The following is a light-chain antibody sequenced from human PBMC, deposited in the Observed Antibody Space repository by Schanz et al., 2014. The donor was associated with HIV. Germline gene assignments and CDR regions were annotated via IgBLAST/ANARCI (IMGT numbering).Light chain of an antibody. V-gene: IGKV3-20*01. CDR1: HIVNNRY. CDR3: QQYNLWPIT. J-gene: IGKJ5*01. Sequence: EIVLTQSPGTLSLSPGERASLSCRASHIVNNRYFAWYKQEHGQPPRLLIYGASIRATGVPDRFSCSGSGTEFTLTISSLQSDDSGTYYCQQYNLWPITFGQGTRLDI. CDR2: GAS.